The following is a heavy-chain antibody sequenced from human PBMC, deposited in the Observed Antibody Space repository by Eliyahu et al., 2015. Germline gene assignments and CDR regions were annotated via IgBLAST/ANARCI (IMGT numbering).Heavy chain of an antibody. J-gene: IGHJ4*02. D-gene: IGHD6-19*01. CDR2: VYYTGHT. Sequence: QVQLQESGPRLVRPSQTLSLTCTVSGGSTNTGGYYWSWVRQHPGEGLEWIGGVYYTGHTDYIPSLKSRLTISLDTSMNQFSLNLNSVTAADTAVYFCARDRGSSGWHYFDSWGQGILVTVSS. CDR3: ARDRGSSGWHYFDS. CDR1: GGSTNTGGYY. V-gene: IGHV4-31*03.